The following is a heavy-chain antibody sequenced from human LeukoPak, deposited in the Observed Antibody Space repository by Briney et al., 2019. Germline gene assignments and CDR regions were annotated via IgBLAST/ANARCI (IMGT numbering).Heavy chain of an antibody. CDR3: VRHEAGHGGCSDF. D-gene: IGHD4-23*01. CDR1: GYSISSGYY. V-gene: IGHV4-38-2*01. CDR2: ISHSGLT. Sequence: SETLSLTCSVSGYSISSGYYWGWIRQPPGKGPEWIGSISHSGLTYYNPSLQSRVSISVDTSKNQFSLRLSSVTAADTAVYFSVRHEAGHGGCSDFWGQGTLVTVSS. J-gene: IGHJ4*02.